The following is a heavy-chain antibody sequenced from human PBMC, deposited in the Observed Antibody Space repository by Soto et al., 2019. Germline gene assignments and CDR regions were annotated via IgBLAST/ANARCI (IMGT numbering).Heavy chain of an antibody. CDR2: INHSGNT. V-gene: IGHV4-34*01. Sequence: QVQLQQWGAGLLKPSETLSLTCAVYGGSFSDYCWSWLRQPPGKGPEWIGEINHSGNTKYNPSLESRVTISVDTSKNQFSLKLNSVSAADTAVYYCARTGGMDVWSQGATVTVSS. J-gene: IGHJ6*02. CDR1: GGSFSDYC. CDR3: ARTGGMDV.